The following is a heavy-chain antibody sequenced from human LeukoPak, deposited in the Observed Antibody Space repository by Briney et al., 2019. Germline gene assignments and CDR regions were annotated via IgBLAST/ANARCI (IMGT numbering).Heavy chain of an antibody. CDR2: ISSASSYI. V-gene: IGHV3-21*01. J-gene: IGHJ4*02. CDR1: GFTFSDYG. CDR3: VRGMISPLHDSSGYLGDS. D-gene: IGHD3-22*01. Sequence: PGGSLRLSCTASGFTFSDYGMNWVRQAPGQGLEWVSSISSASSYIYYADSMKGRFTISRDNAKNSLYLQMNSLRAEDTAVYYCVRGMISPLHDSSGYLGDSWGQGTLVTVSS.